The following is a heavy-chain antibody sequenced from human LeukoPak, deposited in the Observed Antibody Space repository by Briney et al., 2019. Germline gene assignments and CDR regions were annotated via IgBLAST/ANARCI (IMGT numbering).Heavy chain of an antibody. CDR1: GYSISSGYY. D-gene: IGHD3-10*01. V-gene: IGHV4-38-2*01. J-gene: IGHJ4*02. Sequence: SETLSLTCGVSGYSISSGYYWGWIRQPPGKGLDWIGTIYHSGSTFYNPSLKSRATISVDTSKNQFSLKLSSVTAADTAVYYCARVYGSGSRYFDYWGQGTLVTVSS. CDR2: IYHSGST. CDR3: ARVYGSGSRYFDY.